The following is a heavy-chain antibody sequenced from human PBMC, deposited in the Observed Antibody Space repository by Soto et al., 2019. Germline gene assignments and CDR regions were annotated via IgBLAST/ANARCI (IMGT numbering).Heavy chain of an antibody. CDR3: SRDRSFTMDMNYSYYGMDV. D-gene: IGHD3-10*01. CDR2: IYYSGST. J-gene: IGHJ6*02. CDR1: GGSISSGGYY. V-gene: IGHV4-31*03. Sequence: SETLSLTCTVSGGSISSGGYYWSWIRQHPGKGLEWIGYIYYSGSTYYNPSLKSRVTISVDTSKNQFSLKLSSVTAADTAVYYCSRDRSFTMDMNYSYYGMDVRGEGTTVTVPS.